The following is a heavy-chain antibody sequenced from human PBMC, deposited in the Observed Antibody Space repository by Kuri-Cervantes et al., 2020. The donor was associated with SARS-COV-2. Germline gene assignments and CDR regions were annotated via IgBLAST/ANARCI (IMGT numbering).Heavy chain of an antibody. Sequence: LSLTCAASGFTFRSYAMSWVRQAPGKGLEWVSAISGSGGSTYYADSVKGRFTISRDNSKNTLYLQMNSLRAEDTAVYYCARGFKQSNGVDYWGQGTLVTVSS. CDR3: ARGFKQSNGVDY. J-gene: IGHJ4*02. V-gene: IGHV3-23*01. CDR1: GFTFRSYA. D-gene: IGHD2-8*01. CDR2: ISGSGGST.